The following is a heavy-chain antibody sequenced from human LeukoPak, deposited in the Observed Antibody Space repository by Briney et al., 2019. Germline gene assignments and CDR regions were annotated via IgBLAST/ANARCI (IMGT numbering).Heavy chain of an antibody. V-gene: IGHV3-33*01. Sequence: GGSLRLSCAASGFTFSSYGMHWVRQAPGKGLEWVAVIWYDGSNKYYADSVKGRFTISRDNSKNTLYLQMNSLRAEDTAVYYCARGGIAVAGTHPFDYWGQGTLVTVSS. CDR2: IWYDGSNK. CDR1: GFTFSSYG. CDR3: ARGGIAVAGTHPFDY. J-gene: IGHJ4*02. D-gene: IGHD6-19*01.